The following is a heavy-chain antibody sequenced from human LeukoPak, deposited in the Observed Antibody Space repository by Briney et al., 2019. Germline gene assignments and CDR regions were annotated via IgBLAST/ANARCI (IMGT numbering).Heavy chain of an antibody. V-gene: IGHV4-59*11. CDR3: ARVGDNSGYDYWFDP. Sequence: SETLSLTCTVSGGSISSHYWSWIRQPPGKGLEWIGYIYYSGSTNYNLSLKSRVTISVDTSKNQFSLKLSSVTAADTAVYYCARVGDNSGYDYWFDPWGQGTLVTVSS. D-gene: IGHD5-12*01. CDR1: GGSISSHY. J-gene: IGHJ5*02. CDR2: IYYSGST.